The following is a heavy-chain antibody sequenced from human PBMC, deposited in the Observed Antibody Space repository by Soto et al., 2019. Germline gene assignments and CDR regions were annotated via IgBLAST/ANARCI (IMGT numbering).Heavy chain of an antibody. Sequence: PSETLSLTCTVSGGSISSGGYYWSWIRQPPGKGLEWIGYIYYTGSTNYNPSLKSRVTISVDTSKNQFSLKLSSVTAADTAVYYCARGLSFSDLDYWGLGTLVTVSS. CDR3: ARGLSFSDLDY. CDR2: IYYTGST. D-gene: IGHD2-21*01. V-gene: IGHV4-61*08. J-gene: IGHJ4*02. CDR1: GGSISSGGYY.